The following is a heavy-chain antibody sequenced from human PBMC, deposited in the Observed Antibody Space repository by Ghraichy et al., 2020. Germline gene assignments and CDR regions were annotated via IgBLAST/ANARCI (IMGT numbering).Heavy chain of an antibody. J-gene: IGHJ4*02. CDR2: INTNYGTT. D-gene: IGHD3-22*01. CDR1: GYTFNWHA. CDR3: ARDGGSGFYSLI. V-gene: IGHV1-3*04. Sequence: ASVKVSCKASGYTFNWHAIHWVRQAPGQRLEWMGWINTNYGTTEYSQKFQGRVTITRDTSASTAYIELSGLTSEDTAVYYCARDGGSGFYSLIWGQGTRVTVSS.